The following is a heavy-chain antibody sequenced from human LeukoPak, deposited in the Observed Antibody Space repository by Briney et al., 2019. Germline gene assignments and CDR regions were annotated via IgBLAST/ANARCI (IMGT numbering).Heavy chain of an antibody. J-gene: IGHJ3*02. D-gene: IGHD1-26*01. CDR3: ARHPGGVGAFDI. Sequence: KPSETLSLTCTVSGGSISGYFWSWIRQPPGKGLEWIGYIYSTGSTNYNPSLKSRVTISVDTSKNQLSLKLSSVTADDTAVYYCARHPGGVGAFDIWGQGTMVTVSS. CDR1: GGSISGYF. CDR2: IYSTGST. V-gene: IGHV4-59*08.